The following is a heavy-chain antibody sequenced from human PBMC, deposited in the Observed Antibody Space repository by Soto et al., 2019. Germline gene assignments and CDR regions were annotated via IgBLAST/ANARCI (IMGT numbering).Heavy chain of an antibody. CDR2: TYYRSKWFN. D-gene: IGHD3-3*01. J-gene: IGHJ4*02. V-gene: IGHV6-1*01. CDR3: VRDGDGSGRTDFQY. CDR1: GDSVSSNIAA. Sequence: PSQTLSLTCAISGDSVSSNIAAWNWIRQSPSRGLEWLGRTYYRSKWFNEYALSAKSRISINADTSKNQFSLQLSSVTLEDTAVYYCVRDGDGSGRTDFQYWGQGTLVTVS.